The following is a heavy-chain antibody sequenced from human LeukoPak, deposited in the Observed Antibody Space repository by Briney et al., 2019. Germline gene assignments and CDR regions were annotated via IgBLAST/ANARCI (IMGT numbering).Heavy chain of an antibody. CDR1: GFTFTSYS. CDR3: ARGGRGTIIMIVVAALDY. Sequence: GGSLRLSCAASGFTFTSYSMNWVRQAPGKGLEGGSSISSSGNYIYYADSVKGRFTISRDNARNSLYLQRNSLRAEDTAVYYCARGGRGTIIMIVVAALDYWGQGTLVTVSS. CDR2: ISSSGNYI. V-gene: IGHV3-21*01. D-gene: IGHD3-22*01. J-gene: IGHJ4*02.